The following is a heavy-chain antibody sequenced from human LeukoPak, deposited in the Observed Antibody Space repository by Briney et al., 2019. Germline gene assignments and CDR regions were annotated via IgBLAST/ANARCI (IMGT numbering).Heavy chain of an antibody. V-gene: IGHV3-48*03. CDR3: AELGITMIGGV. CDR2: ISSSGSTI. D-gene: IGHD3-10*02. CDR1: GFTFSSYE. Sequence: GGSLRLSCAASGFTFSSYEMNWVRQAPGKGLEWVSYISSSGSTIYYADSVKGRFTISRDNAKNSLYLQMNSVRAEDTAVYYCAELGITMIGGVWGKGTTVTISS. J-gene: IGHJ6*04.